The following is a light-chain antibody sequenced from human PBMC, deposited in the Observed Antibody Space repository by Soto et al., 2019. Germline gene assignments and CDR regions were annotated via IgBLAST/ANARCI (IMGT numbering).Light chain of an antibody. CDR2: GAS. J-gene: IGKJ4*01. V-gene: IGKV3-15*01. CDR1: QSVDSR. Sequence: ETVMTQSPATLSVSPGERVTLSCRASQSVDSRLAWYQQKPGQAPSLLIFGASNRATGIPASFSGSGSETDFTLNISSLQYEDFADYYCKKYSSWPLTFGGGNKVDLK. CDR3: KKYSSWPLT.